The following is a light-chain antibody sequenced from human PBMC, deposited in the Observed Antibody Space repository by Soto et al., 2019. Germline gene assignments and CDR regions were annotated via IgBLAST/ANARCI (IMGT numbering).Light chain of an antibody. CDR1: SSDVGGYNY. J-gene: IGLJ3*02. CDR3: SSYAGSGGV. Sequence: QSALTQPASVSGSPGQSITISCTGTSSDVGGYNYVSWYQQHPGKAPKLMIYEVSNRPSGVSNRFSGSKSGNTASLTISGLQAEDEADYYCSSYAGSGGVFGGGTKLTVL. V-gene: IGLV2-14*01. CDR2: EVS.